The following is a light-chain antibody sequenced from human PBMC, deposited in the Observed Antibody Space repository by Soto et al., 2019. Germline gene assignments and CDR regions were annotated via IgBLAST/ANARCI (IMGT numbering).Light chain of an antibody. J-gene: IGLJ2*01. CDR2: DVS. Sequence: QSALTQPASVSGSPGQSITISCTGTSSDVGRYNYVSWYQQHPGKAPKLMLYDVSNRPSGVSNRFSGSQSGNTASLTISGLQAEDESYYYCRSYTSRSTPCLFGGVTKLTVL. CDR3: RSYTSRSTPCL. CDR1: SSDVGRYNY. V-gene: IGLV2-14*01.